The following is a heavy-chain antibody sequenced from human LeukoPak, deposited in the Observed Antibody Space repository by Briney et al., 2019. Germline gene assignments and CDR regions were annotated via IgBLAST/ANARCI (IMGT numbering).Heavy chain of an antibody. CDR2: ISGSGGST. J-gene: IGHJ6*03. Sequence: GGSLRLSCAASGFTFSSYAMSWVRQAPGKWLEWVSAISGSGGSTYYADSVKGRFTISRDNSKNTLYLQMNSLRAEDTAVYYCAKRGRPHYYYYMDVWGKGTTVTVSS. D-gene: IGHD6-6*01. CDR3: AKRGRPHYYYYMDV. CDR1: GFTFSSYA. V-gene: IGHV3-23*01.